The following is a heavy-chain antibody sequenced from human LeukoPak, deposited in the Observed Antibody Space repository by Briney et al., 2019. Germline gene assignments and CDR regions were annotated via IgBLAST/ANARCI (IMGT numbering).Heavy chain of an antibody. J-gene: IGHJ5*02. V-gene: IGHV3-23*01. CDR1: GFPFSNHA. CDR2: ISNGNT. CDR3: VREAGYCATVCLKSNWFDP. D-gene: IGHD2-8*01. Sequence: GGSLRLSCAASGFPFSNHAMSWVRQPPGKGLEWVSAISNGNTYYADSVRGRFTISRDDSRNMVYLQMNSLRVEDTARYYCVREAGYCATVCLKSNWFDPWGQGTLVTVSS.